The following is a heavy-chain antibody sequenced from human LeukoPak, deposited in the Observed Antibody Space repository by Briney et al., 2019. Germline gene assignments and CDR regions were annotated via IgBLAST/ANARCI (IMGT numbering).Heavy chain of an antibody. CDR1: GFTFSSYG. CDR3: ARGGSSWTTRAAQFDY. Sequence: SGGSLRLSCAASGFTFSSYGMHWVRQAPGRGLEWVAVISYDGSNKYYADSVKGRFTISRDNSKNTLYLQMNSLRAEDTAVYYCARGGSSWTTRAAQFDYWGQGTLVTVSS. J-gene: IGHJ4*02. D-gene: IGHD2-2*01. V-gene: IGHV3-30*03. CDR2: ISYDGSNK.